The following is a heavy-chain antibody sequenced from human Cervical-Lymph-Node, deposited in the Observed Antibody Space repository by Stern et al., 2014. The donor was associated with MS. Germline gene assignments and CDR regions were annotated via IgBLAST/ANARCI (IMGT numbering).Heavy chain of an antibody. CDR3: ARGEGYQTHFDY. D-gene: IGHD2-2*01. J-gene: IGHJ4*02. Sequence: QLVQSGAEVKKPGASVTVSCKVSGYTFTGYYMHWVRQAPGQGLALMGRINPNSGGSNHAKTFQGRVTMTRDTSTSTDYMELSGLKSDDTAVYYCARGEGYQTHFDYWGQETLVTVSS. V-gene: IGHV1-2*06. CDR1: GYTFTGYY. CDR2: INPNSGGS.